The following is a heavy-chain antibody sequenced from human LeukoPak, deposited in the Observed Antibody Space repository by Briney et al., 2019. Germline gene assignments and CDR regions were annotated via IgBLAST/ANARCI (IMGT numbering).Heavy chain of an antibody. D-gene: IGHD6-6*01. Sequence: GSSVKVSCKASGGTFSSYAISWVRQAPGQGLEWMGGIIPIFGTANYAQKFQGRVTITTDKSTSTAYMELSSLRSEDTAVYYCARGEANIAARPYYYMDVWGKGTTVTVSS. J-gene: IGHJ6*03. CDR2: IIPIFGTA. CDR1: GGTFSSYA. CDR3: ARGEANIAARPYYYMDV. V-gene: IGHV1-69*05.